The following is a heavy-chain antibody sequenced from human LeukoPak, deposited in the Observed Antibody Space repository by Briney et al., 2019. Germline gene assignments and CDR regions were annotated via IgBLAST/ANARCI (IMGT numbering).Heavy chain of an antibody. CDR2: INHSGST. V-gene: IGHV4-34*01. D-gene: IGHD3-22*01. CDR3: ARGRGYYYDSSGHRAGRYFDY. CDR1: GGSFSGYY. Sequence: SETLSLTCAVYGGSFSGYYWSWIRQPPGKGLEWIGEINHSGSTNYNPSLKSRVTISVDTSKNQFSLKLSSVTAADTAVYYCARGRGYYYDSSGHRAGRYFDYWGQGTLVTVSS. J-gene: IGHJ4*02.